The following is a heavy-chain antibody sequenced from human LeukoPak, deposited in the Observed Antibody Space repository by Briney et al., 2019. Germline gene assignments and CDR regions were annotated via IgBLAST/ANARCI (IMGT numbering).Heavy chain of an antibody. Sequence: GGSLRLSCAASGFTFSSYWMSLVRQAPGKGLEWVANIKQDGSEKYYVDSVKGRFTISRDNAKHSLYLQMNSLRAEDTAVYYCARGVVVVPAAMYYYYMDVWGKGTTVTVSS. J-gene: IGHJ6*03. CDR1: GFTFSSYW. V-gene: IGHV3-7*01. CDR3: ARGVVVVPAAMYYYYMDV. D-gene: IGHD2-2*01. CDR2: IKQDGSEK.